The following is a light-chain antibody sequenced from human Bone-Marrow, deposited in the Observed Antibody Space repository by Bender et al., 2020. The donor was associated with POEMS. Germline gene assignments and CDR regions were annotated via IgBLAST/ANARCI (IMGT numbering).Light chain of an antibody. Sequence: QPALTQPPSASGSPGQSITISCAGTSSDVGSYDLVSWYQQHPGKAPKLMIYEVSKRPSGVSNRFSGSKSGNTASLTISGLQVEDEADYFCSTYTRSTIVFGGGTKLTVL. CDR2: EVS. CDR3: STYTRSTIV. J-gene: IGLJ2*01. V-gene: IGLV2-23*02. CDR1: SSDVGSYDL.